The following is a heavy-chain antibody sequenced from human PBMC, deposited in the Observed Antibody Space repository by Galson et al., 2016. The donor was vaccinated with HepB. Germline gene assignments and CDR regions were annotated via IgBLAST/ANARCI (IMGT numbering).Heavy chain of an antibody. CDR2: ISWNSGTI. Sequence: SLRLSCAASGFTFDDYAMHWVRQAPGKGLEWVAGISWNSGTIDYVDSVKGRFTISRDNAKNSLYLQMSSLRTEDMALYYCAKVGGFGDYIPYYFDSWGQGILVTVSS. J-gene: IGHJ4*02. D-gene: IGHD4-17*01. V-gene: IGHV3-9*03. CDR3: AKVGGFGDYIPYYFDS. CDR1: GFTFDDYA.